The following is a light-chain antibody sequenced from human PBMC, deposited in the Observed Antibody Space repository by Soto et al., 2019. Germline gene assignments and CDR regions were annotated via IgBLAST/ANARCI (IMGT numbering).Light chain of an antibody. J-gene: IGLJ1*01. CDR1: SSDVGGYNY. Sequence: QSVLTQPASVSGSPGQSITISCTGTSSDVGGYNYVSWYQQHPGKAPKLMIYEVSNRPSGVSNRFSGSKSGNAASLTISGLQAEDEADYYCSSYIRSSSYVFATG. CDR3: SSYIRSSSYV. CDR2: EVS. V-gene: IGLV2-14*01.